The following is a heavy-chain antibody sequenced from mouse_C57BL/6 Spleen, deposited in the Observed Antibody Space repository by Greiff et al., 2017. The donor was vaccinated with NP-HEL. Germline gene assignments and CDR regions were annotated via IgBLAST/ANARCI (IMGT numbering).Heavy chain of an antibody. CDR3: SRWVFITTVVATDCYFDV. CDR2: ISTYYGDA. Sequence: QVQLQQSGPELVRPGVSVKISCKGSGYTFTDYAMHWVKQSHAKSLEWIGVISTYYGDASYNQKFKDKATLTVDKSSSTAYMEIARLTFEDSAVYYCSRWVFITTVVATDCYFDVWGTGTTVTVSS. V-gene: IGHV1-67*01. J-gene: IGHJ1*03. D-gene: IGHD1-1*01. CDR1: GYTFTDYA.